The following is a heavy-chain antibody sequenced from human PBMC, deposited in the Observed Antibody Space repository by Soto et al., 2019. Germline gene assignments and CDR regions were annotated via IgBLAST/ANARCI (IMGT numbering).Heavy chain of an antibody. D-gene: IGHD6-13*01. CDR1: GGSISSYY. J-gene: IGHJ2*01. Sequence: QVQVQESSPGLVKPSETLSLTCTVSGGSISSYYWSWIRQPPGKGLKWIGYIYYSGSTNYNPSLKSRVTISVDTSKNQFSLKLSSVTAADTAVYYCARDRGIAAAGSLNWYFDLWGRGTLVTVSS. V-gene: IGHV4-59*01. CDR3: ARDRGIAAAGSLNWYFDL. CDR2: IYYSGST.